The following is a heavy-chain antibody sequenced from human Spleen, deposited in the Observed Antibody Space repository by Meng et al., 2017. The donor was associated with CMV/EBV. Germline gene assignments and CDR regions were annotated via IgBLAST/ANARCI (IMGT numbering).Heavy chain of an antibody. CDR3: ARDLLVDYYYGMDV. D-gene: IGHD2-15*01. Sequence: GGSLRLSCSASGFKFSDYSMTWVRQTPGKGLEWVSTSSSSSSYIDYADSVKGRFTFSRDNAKNSLYLLMNSLRAEDTGVYYCARDLLVDYYYGMDVWGQGTTVTVSS. CDR2: SSSSSSYI. V-gene: IGHV3-21*01. CDR1: GFKFSDYS. J-gene: IGHJ6*02.